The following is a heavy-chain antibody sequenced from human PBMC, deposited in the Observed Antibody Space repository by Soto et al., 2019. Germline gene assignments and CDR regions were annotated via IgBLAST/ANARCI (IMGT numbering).Heavy chain of an antibody. V-gene: IGHV3-48*01. CDR3: ARDSQDIVVVVAATPTWFDY. CDR1: GFTFSSYS. J-gene: IGHJ4*02. CDR2: ISSSSSTI. D-gene: IGHD2-15*01. Sequence: EVQLVESGGGLVQPGGSLRLSCAASGFTFSSYSMNWVRQAPGKGLEWVSYISSSSSTIYYADSVKGRFTISRDNAKNSLYLQMNSLRAEDTAVYYCARDSQDIVVVVAATPTWFDYWGQGTLVTVSS.